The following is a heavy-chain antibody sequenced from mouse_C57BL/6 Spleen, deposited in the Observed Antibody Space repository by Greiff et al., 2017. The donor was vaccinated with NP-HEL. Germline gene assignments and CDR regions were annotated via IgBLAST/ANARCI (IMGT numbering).Heavy chain of an antibody. J-gene: IGHJ4*01. V-gene: IGHV5-4*03. CDR2: ISDGGSYT. CDR1: GFTFSSYA. Sequence: EVMLVESGGGLVKPGGSLKLSCAASGFTFSSYAMSWVRQTPEKRLEWVATISDGGSYTYYPDNVKGRFTICRDNAKNNLYLQMSHLKSEDTAMYYCARSSTMIRGDAMDYWGQGTSVTVSS. D-gene: IGHD2-4*01. CDR3: ARSSTMIRGDAMDY.